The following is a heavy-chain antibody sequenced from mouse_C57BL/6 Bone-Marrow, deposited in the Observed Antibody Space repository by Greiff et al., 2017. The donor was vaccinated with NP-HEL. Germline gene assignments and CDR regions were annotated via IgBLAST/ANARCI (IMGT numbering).Heavy chain of an antibody. CDR3: ARDGYYGFAY. V-gene: IGHV1-19*01. CDR1: GYTFTDYY. D-gene: IGHD2-3*01. J-gene: IGHJ3*01. CDR2: INPYNGGT. Sequence: EVQLQQSGPVLVKPGASVKMSCKASGYTFTDYYMNWVKQSHGKSLEWIGVINPYNGGTSYNQKFKGKATLTVDKSSSTAYMELNSLTSADSAVYYCARDGYYGFAYWGQGTRVTVSA.